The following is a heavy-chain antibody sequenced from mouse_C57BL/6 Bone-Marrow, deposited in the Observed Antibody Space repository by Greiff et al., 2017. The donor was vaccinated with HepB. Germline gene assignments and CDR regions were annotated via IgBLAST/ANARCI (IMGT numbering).Heavy chain of an antibody. CDR3: ARTPTIYYYGSNWYFDV. D-gene: IGHD1-1*01. CDR2: ISNGGGST. J-gene: IGHJ1*03. V-gene: IGHV5-12*01. CDR1: GFTFSDYY. Sequence: DVKLVESGGGLVQPGGSLKLSCAASGFTFSDYYMYWVRQTPEKRLEWVAYISNGGGSTYYPDTVKGRFTISRDNAKNTLYLQMSRLKSEDTAMYYCARTPTIYYYGSNWYFDVWGTGTTVTVSS.